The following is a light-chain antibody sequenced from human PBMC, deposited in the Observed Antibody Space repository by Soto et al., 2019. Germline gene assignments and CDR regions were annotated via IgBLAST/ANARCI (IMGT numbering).Light chain of an antibody. V-gene: IGKV3-11*01. CDR1: QSVSSY. CDR2: DAS. CDR3: QQLTDWPPQWT. J-gene: IGKJ1*01. Sequence: EIVLTQSPATLSWARGERATLSCSAIQSVSSYLAWYQQKPGQAPRLLIDDASSRATGIPARFSGSGSGTDFTLTISSLEPQDFAVYYCQQLTDWPPQWTFGQGTKVDI.